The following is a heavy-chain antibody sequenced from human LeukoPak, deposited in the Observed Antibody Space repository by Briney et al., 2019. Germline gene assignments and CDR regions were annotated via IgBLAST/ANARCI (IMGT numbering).Heavy chain of an antibody. D-gene: IGHD3-22*01. CDR3: ARSDTSGYYRTVLEY. J-gene: IGHJ4*02. V-gene: IGHV5-51*01. CDR2: IYPGDSDT. CDR1: GYIFTSNW. Sequence: GESLKISCNGSGYIFTSNWIAWVRQMPGKGLEWMGIIYPGDSDTTYSPSFQGQVTISADKSISTAYLQWSSLKASDTAMYYCARSDTSGYYRTVLEYWGQGTLVTVSS.